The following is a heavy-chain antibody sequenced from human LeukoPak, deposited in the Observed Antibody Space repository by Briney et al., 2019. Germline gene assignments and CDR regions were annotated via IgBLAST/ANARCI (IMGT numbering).Heavy chain of an antibody. CDR1: GFTFSSYE. J-gene: IGHJ4*02. CDR3: ARESYDFWSGYRKYYFDY. CDR2: ISSSGSTI. V-gene: IGHV3-48*03. D-gene: IGHD3-3*01. Sequence: GGSLRLSCAASGFTFSSYEMNWVRQAPGKGLEWVSYISSSGSTIYYADSVKGRFTISRDNAKNSLYLQMNSLRAEDTAVYYCARESYDFWSGYRKYYFDYWGQGTLVTVSS.